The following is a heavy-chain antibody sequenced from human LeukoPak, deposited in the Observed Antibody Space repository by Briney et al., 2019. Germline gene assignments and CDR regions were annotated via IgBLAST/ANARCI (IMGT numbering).Heavy chain of an antibody. J-gene: IGHJ4*02. CDR1: GGSISSGGYY. D-gene: IGHD3-16*01. CDR2: IYYSGST. V-gene: IGHV4-31*03. Sequence: SETLSLTCTVSGGSISSGGYYWSWIRQHPGTGLEWIGYIYYSGSTYYNPSLKSRVTISVDTSKNQFSLKLSSVTAADTAVYYCARGGGNYYFDYWGQGTLVTVSS. CDR3: ARGGGNYYFDY.